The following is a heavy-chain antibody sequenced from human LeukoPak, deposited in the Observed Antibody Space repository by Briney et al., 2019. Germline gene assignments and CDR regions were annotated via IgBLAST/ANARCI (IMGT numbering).Heavy chain of an antibody. J-gene: IGHJ5*02. CDR3: ARGVYCSSTSCYFLSWFDP. Sequence: PGEPLSLTCAVYGGSFSGYYWSWIRQPPGKGLEWIGEINHSGSTSYNPSLKSPVTISVDTSKNQFSLKLSSVTAADTAVYYCARGVYCSSTSCYFLSWFDPWGQGTLVTVSS. CDR1: GGSFSGYY. CDR2: INHSGST. D-gene: IGHD2-2*01. V-gene: IGHV4-34*01.